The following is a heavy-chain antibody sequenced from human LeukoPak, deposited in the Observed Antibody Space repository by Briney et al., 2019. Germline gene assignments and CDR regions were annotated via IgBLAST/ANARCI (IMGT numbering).Heavy chain of an antibody. V-gene: IGHV4-4*09. Sequence: PSETLSLTCTVSGGSISSYYWSWIRRPPGKGLEWIGHIYSSESTSYNPSLKSRVTISMDTSKNQFSLKLASVTAADTAVYFCARPSRRVGDVSYYMDVWGKGTTVTVSS. J-gene: IGHJ6*03. D-gene: IGHD3-10*01. CDR2: IYSSEST. CDR1: GGSISSYY. CDR3: ARPSRRVGDVSYYMDV.